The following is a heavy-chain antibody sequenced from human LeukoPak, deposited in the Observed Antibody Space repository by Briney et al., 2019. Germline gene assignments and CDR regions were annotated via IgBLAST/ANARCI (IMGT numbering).Heavy chain of an antibody. CDR2: IYYNGGS. CDR3: ARDYYGSGSFEP. D-gene: IGHD3-10*01. J-gene: IGHJ5*02. V-gene: IGHV4-30-4*01. Sequence: SETLSLTCTVSGDSVSSGDYYWNWIRQTPGKGLEWIGYIYYNGGSHYNPSLKSRVIISVDTSHNQFSPRLSSVTAADTAVYHCARDYYGSGSFEPWGQGTLVTVSS. CDR1: GDSVSSGDYY.